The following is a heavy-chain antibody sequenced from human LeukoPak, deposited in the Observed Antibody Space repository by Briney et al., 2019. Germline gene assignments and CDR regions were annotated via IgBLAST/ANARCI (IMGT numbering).Heavy chain of an antibody. CDR2: ISSSSSSI. Sequence: GNPLSLSHPASGFTFSTYSMNWLRHAAGKGLDLVPYISSSSSSIYYADSVKGRFTISRDNAKNSLYLQINSLRAEDTAVYYCARQNGADYYYYFDSWGQGTPVTVSS. J-gene: IGHJ4*02. V-gene: IGHV3-48*01. D-gene: IGHD3-22*01. CDR3: ARQNGADYYYYFDS. CDR1: GFTFSTYS.